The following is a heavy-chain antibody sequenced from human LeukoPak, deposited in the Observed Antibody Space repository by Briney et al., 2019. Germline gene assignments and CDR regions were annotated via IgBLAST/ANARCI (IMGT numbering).Heavy chain of an antibody. D-gene: IGHD3-10*01. CDR1: GDSVTSDSGA. CDR2: TYYRSKWFN. V-gene: IGHV6-1*01. J-gene: IGHJ6*02. Sequence: SQTLSLTCVISGDSVTSDSGAWSSIRHSPSRGLEWLGRTYYRSKWFNESAVSVRSRITINPDTSKNQFSLQLDSVTPEDTAVYYCARDGGYYYSSYAVAVWGQGTTVTVSS. CDR3: ARDGGYYYSSYAVAV.